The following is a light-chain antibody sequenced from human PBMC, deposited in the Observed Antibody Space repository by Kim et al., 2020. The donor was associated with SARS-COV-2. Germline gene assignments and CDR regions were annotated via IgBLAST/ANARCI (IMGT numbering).Light chain of an antibody. J-gene: IGKJ1*01. Sequence: PGERATLSCRASQSVSSYLAWYQQKPGQAPRLLIYDASNRATGIPARFSGSGSGTDFTLTISSLEPEDFAVYYCQQRSNWPPTFGQGTKVDIK. CDR1: QSVSSY. V-gene: IGKV3-11*01. CDR2: DAS. CDR3: QQRSNWPPT.